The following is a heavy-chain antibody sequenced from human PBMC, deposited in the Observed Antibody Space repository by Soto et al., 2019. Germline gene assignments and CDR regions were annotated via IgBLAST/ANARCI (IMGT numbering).Heavy chain of an antibody. CDR3: VSYYGSEETFDF. CDR1: GASISSSIYY. D-gene: IGHD3-3*01. V-gene: IGHV4-39*01. J-gene: IGHJ4*02. CDR2: LYYSGSI. Sequence: SETLSLTCTISGASISSSIYYWGWIRQPPGKGLEWIGSLYYSGSIYYNPSLKSRATISVHTSKTQFSLKVTSVTAADTAVYFCVSYYGSEETFDFWGRGTLVTVSS.